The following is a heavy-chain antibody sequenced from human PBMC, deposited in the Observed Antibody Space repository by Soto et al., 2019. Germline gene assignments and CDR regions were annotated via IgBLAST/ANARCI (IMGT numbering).Heavy chain of an antibody. D-gene: IGHD1-20*01. CDR2: INPSGGST. V-gene: IGHV1-46*01. CDR3: ARYGIGYNPNSVWFDP. Sequence: DSVKVYCKASGSTFTSYYMHWVRQAPGQGLEWMGIINPSGGSTSYAQKFQGRVTMTRDTSTSTVYMELSSLRSEDTAVYYCARYGIGYNPNSVWFDPWGQGTPVT. J-gene: IGHJ5*02. CDR1: GSTFTSYY.